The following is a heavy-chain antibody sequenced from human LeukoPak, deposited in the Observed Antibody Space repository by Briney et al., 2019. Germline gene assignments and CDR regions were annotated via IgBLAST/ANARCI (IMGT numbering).Heavy chain of an antibody. V-gene: IGHV3-30*04. Sequence: GGSLRLSCAASGFTFSSFPMHWVRQAPGKGLQWMAVISYDGSNKYYADSVKGRFTISRDNSKNTLYLQMNSLRAEDTAVYYCARGSYYDSGGYQIAYWGQGTLVTVSS. J-gene: IGHJ4*02. CDR3: ARGSYYDSGGYQIAY. D-gene: IGHD3-10*01. CDR1: GFTFSSFP. CDR2: ISYDGSNK.